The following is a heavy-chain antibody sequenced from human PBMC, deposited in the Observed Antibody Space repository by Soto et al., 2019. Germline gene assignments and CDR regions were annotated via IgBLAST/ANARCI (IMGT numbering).Heavy chain of an antibody. CDR1: GYSISSGYY. D-gene: IGHD6-6*01. CDR2: IYHSGST. Sequence: SETLSLTCAVSGYSISSGYYWGWIRQPPGKGLEWIGSIYHSGSTYYNPSLKSRVTISVDTSKNQFSLKLSSVTAADTAVYYCARGVNFYSSSSPNWFDPWGQGTLVTVSS. CDR3: ARGVNFYSSSSPNWFDP. J-gene: IGHJ5*02. V-gene: IGHV4-38-2*01.